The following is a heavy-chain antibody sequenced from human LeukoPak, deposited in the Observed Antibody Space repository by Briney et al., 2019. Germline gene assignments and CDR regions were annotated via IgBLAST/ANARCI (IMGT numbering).Heavy chain of an antibody. D-gene: IGHD3-22*01. V-gene: IGHV3-30*03. Sequence: GGSLRLSCAASGFTFSTYGLHWVRQAPGKGLERVARISYDGGNKNYISSVKGRFTISRDNSKNSLYLQMNSLRAEDTAVYYCARVHYDSSGYYYLSYWGQGTLVTVSS. CDR2: ISYDGGNK. CDR3: ARVHYDSSGYYYLSY. J-gene: IGHJ4*02. CDR1: GFTFSTYG.